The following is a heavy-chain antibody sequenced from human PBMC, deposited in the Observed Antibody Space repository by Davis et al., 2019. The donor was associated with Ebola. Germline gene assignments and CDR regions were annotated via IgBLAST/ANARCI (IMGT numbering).Heavy chain of an antibody. CDR2: LDSGATT. CDR1: GFAVSTNH. V-gene: IGHV3-53*01. CDR3: ARVRAPYYFDY. Sequence: PGGSLRLSCAASGFAVSTNHMSWVRQAPGEGLEWVSVLDSGATTNYADSVKGRFTISRDNSRNPVYLQMNSLRAEDTAVYYCARVRAPYYFDYWGQGTLVTVSS. J-gene: IGHJ4*02.